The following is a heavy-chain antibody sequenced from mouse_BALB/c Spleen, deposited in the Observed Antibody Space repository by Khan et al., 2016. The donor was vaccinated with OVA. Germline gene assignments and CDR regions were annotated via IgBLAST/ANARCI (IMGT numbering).Heavy chain of an antibody. J-gene: IGHJ2*01. CDR2: ISYSGST. Sequence: EVQLQESGPSLVKPSQTLSLTCSVTGDSITSGYWNWIRKFPGNKLEYMGYISYSGSTYYNPSLKSRISITRDTSKNKHYLQLNSMTTEDSATYYCAGTSYSGNYYFDYWGQGTTLTVSS. V-gene: IGHV3-8*02. CDR3: AGTSYSGNYYFDY. CDR1: GDSITSGY. D-gene: IGHD2-10*01.